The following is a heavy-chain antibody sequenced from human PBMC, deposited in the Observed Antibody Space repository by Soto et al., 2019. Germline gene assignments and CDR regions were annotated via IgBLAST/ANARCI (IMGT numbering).Heavy chain of an antibody. V-gene: IGHV3-23*01. J-gene: IGHJ2*01. CDR3: AKDPRAAPNFWYFEL. Sequence: EVQLLESGGVLVQPGGSLRLSCAASGLTFRSYAMRWVRQAPGQGLEWVSAIIGSGGGTYYADSVKGRFTISRGNSKNTLYLQMNSLRDEDTAVYYCAKDPRAAPNFWYFELRGRGTLVTVSS. CDR2: IIGSGGGT. D-gene: IGHD2-15*01. CDR1: GLTFRSYA.